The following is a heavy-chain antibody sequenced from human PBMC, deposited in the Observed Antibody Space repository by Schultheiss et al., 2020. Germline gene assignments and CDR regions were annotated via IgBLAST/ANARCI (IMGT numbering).Heavy chain of an antibody. Sequence: SETLSLTCTVSGGSISSSSYYWGWIRQPPGKGLEWIGSIYYSGSTYYNPSLKSRVTISVDTSKNQFSLKLSSVTAADTAVYYCASLRPDKKRIQLWLRGSPGAFDIWGQGTMVTVSS. CDR1: GGSISSSSYY. J-gene: IGHJ3*02. CDR2: IYYSGST. D-gene: IGHD5-18*01. CDR3: ASLRPDKKRIQLWLRGSPGAFDI. V-gene: IGHV4-39*01.